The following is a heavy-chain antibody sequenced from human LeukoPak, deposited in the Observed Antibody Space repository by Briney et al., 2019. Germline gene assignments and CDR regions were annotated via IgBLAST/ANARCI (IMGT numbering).Heavy chain of an antibody. Sequence: GGSLRLSCAASGFNFRDAAMTWVRQAPGKGLEWVSLISFSGDNSYYADSVKGRFTISRDNSKNTLSLQMNSLRAEDTAVYYCARGAYYYYGMDVWGQGTTVTVSS. CDR2: ISFSGDNS. V-gene: IGHV3-23*01. J-gene: IGHJ6*02. CDR3: ARGAYYYYGMDV. CDR1: GFNFRDAA.